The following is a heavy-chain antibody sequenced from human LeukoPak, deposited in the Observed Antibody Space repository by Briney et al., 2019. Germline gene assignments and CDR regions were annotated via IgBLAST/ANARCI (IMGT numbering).Heavy chain of an antibody. J-gene: IGHJ4*02. V-gene: IGHV4-61*02. CDR3: ARVSTTYYYGSGSYSHFDY. CDR2: ISSSGST. CDR1: GDSISSGDYY. Sequence: SETLSLTCTVSGDSISSGDYYWSWIRQPAGKGLEWIGRISSSGSTNYNPSLKSRVTISVDTSKNQFSLKLSSVTAADTAVYYCARVSTTYYYGSGSYSHFDYWGQGTLVTVSS. D-gene: IGHD3-10*01.